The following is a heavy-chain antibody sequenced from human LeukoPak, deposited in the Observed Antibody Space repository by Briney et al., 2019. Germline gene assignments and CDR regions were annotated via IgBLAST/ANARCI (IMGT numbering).Heavy chain of an antibody. CDR1: GGSISSYY. J-gene: IGHJ2*01. Sequence: SETLSLTCTVSGGSISSYYWSWIRQPPGKGLEWTGYIYYSGSTNYNPSLKSRVTISVDTSKNQFSLKLSSVTAADTAVYYCARDLATVTTNWYFDLWGRGTLVTVSS. V-gene: IGHV4-59*01. D-gene: IGHD4-17*01. CDR3: ARDLATVTTNWYFDL. CDR2: IYYSGST.